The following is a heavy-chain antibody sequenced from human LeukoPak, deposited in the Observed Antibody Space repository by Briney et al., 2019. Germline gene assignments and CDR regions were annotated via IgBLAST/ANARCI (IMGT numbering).Heavy chain of an antibody. V-gene: IGHV3-21*01. CDR2: ISSSSSYI. D-gene: IGHD1-7*01. Sequence: GGSLRLSCAASGFTFSSYSMNWVRQAPGKGLEWVSSISSSSSYIYYADSVKGRFTISRDNAKNSLHLQMNSLRAEDTAVYYCARELATGTIDYWGQGTLVTVSS. CDR3: ARELATGTIDY. J-gene: IGHJ4*02. CDR1: GFTFSSYS.